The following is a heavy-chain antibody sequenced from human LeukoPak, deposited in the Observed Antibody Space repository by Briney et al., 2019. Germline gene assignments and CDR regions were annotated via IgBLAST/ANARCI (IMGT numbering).Heavy chain of an antibody. D-gene: IGHD5-24*01. V-gene: IGHV3-23*01. CDR2: ISGSGGST. Sequence: GGSLRLSCAASGFTFSSYAMRWVRQAPGKGLEWVSAISGSGGSTYYADSVKGRFTISRDNSKNTLYLQMNSLRAEDTAVYYCAKSARWLQFIGYYFDYWGQGTLVTVSS. CDR1: GFTFSSYA. J-gene: IGHJ4*02. CDR3: AKSARWLQFIGYYFDY.